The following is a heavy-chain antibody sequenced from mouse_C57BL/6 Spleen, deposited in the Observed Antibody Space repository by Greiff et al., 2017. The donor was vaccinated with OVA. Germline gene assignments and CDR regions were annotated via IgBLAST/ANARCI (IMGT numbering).Heavy chain of an antibody. J-gene: IGHJ2*01. CDR1: GYSFTDYY. D-gene: IGHD2-3*01. Sequence: VQLQQPGPELVKPGASVQISCKASGYSFTDYYMNWVKQSNGKSLEWIGVINPNYGTPSYNQQFKGKATLTVDQSSSTAYMQRNSLTSEDSAVYYCARYDGYVDYWGQGTTLTVSS. CDR2: INPNYGTP. V-gene: IGHV1-39*01. CDR3: ARYDGYVDY.